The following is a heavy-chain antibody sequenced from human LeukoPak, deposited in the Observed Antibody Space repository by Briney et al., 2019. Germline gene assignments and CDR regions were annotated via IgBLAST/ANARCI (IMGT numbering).Heavy chain of an antibody. V-gene: IGHV3-49*03. CDR1: GFTFGDCA. D-gene: IGHD3-22*01. CDR2: IRSKAYGGTT. J-gene: IGHJ4*02. CDR3: TRADSSGYYPLPPFGY. Sequence: RSLRLSCTASGFTFGDCAMSWFRQAPGKGLEWVGFIRSKAYGGTTEYAASVKGRFTISRDDSKSISYLQMNSLKTEDTAVYYCTRADSSGYYPLPPFGYWGQGTLVTVSS.